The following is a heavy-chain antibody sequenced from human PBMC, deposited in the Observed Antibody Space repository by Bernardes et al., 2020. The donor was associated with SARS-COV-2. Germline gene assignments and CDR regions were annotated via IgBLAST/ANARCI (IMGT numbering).Heavy chain of an antibody. CDR1: GFTFRSYG. CDR3: AREGWKLLMALDNKNWFDL. CDR2: IWYDGSRT. Sequence: GGSLRLSCVASGFTFRSYGMHWVRQAPGKGLEWVALIWYDGSRTHYTDSVKSRFTISRDDSKNTVSLQMNRLRAEDTGIYYCAREGWKLLMALDNKNWFDLWGQGNQVTVSS. V-gene: IGHV3-33*01. J-gene: IGHJ5*02. D-gene: IGHD1-26*01.